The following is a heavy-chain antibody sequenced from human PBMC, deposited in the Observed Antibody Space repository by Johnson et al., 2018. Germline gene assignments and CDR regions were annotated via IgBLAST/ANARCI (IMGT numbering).Heavy chain of an antibody. CDR1: GFTFSSYG. J-gene: IGHJ6*03. Sequence: QVQLVESGGGVVQPGRSLRLSCAASGFTFSSYGMHWVRQAPGKGLEWVAVISFDGSSIYYADSVRGRFTISRDNSKNTLYLQMNSLRAEDTAVYYGAKVPYSGSSHYYMDVWGKGTTVTVSS. D-gene: IGHD1-26*01. V-gene: IGHV3-30*18. CDR2: ISFDGSSI. CDR3: AKVPYSGSSHYYMDV.